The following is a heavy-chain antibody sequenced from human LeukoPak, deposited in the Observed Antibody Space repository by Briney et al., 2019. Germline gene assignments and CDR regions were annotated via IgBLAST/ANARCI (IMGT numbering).Heavy chain of an antibody. CDR1: GYTFTGYY. CDR2: INPNSGGT. J-gene: IGHJ3*02. CDR3: AREFIVGATTHAFDI. Sequence: EASVKVSCKASGYTFTGYYMHWVRQAPGQGLEWMGWINPNSGGTNYAQKFQGRVTMTRDTSISTAYMELSRLRSDDTAVYYCAREFIVGATTHAFDIWGLGTMVTVSS. D-gene: IGHD1-26*01. V-gene: IGHV1-2*02.